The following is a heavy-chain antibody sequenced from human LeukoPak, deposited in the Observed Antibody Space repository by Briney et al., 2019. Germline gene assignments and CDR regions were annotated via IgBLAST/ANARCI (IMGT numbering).Heavy chain of an antibody. CDR1: GFTFSSYS. J-gene: IGHJ4*02. Sequence: GGSLRLSCAASGFTFSSYSMNWVRQAPGKGLEWVSSISSSSSYIYYADSVKGRLTISRDNAKNSLYLQMNSLRAEDTAVYYCARDIISLGAFDYWGQGTLVTVSS. CDR3: ARDIISLGAFDY. D-gene: IGHD3-16*01. CDR2: ISSSSSYI. V-gene: IGHV3-21*01.